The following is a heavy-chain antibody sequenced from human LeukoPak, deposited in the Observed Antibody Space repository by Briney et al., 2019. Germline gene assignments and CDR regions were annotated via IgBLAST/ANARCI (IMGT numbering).Heavy chain of an antibody. Sequence: SETLSLTCSVSGGSISSYYWSWIRQPPGKGLEWIGYISYSGNTNYNPSLKSRVTISVDTSKNQFSLKLGSVTAADTAVYYCATRSTGVAATFDSWGQGALVTVSS. J-gene: IGHJ4*02. CDR3: ATRSTGVAATFDS. CDR2: ISYSGNT. CDR1: GGSISSYY. V-gene: IGHV4-59*01. D-gene: IGHD2-15*01.